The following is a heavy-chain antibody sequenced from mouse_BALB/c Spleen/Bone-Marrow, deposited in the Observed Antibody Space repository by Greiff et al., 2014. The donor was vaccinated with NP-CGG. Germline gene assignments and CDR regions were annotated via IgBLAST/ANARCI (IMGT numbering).Heavy chain of an antibody. V-gene: IGHV14-3*02. Sequence: VQLQQSGAELVKPGASVKLSCTASGFNIKDTYMHWVKLRPEQGLEWIGRIDPANGNTKYDPKFQGKATITADSSSNTAYLQLSSLTSEDTAVYYCASYYHGHYFDYWGQGTTLTVSS. CDR2: IDPANGNT. CDR1: GFNIKDTY. CDR3: ASYYHGHYFDY. J-gene: IGHJ2*01. D-gene: IGHD1-1*01.